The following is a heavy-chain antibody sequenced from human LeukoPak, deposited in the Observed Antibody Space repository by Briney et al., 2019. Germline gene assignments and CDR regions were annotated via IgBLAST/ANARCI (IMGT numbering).Heavy chain of an antibody. CDR3: ASGPYPAAGTDHQFDF. D-gene: IGHD6-13*01. Sequence: PSETLSLTCTVSGGSISNYYWNWIRQPPGKGLEWIGYIYYRGSTHYNPSLKSRVTISVDTSKNQFSLKLSSVTAADTAVYYCASGPYPAAGTDHQFDFWGQGTLVTVSS. V-gene: IGHV4-59*01. CDR1: GGSISNYY. J-gene: IGHJ4*02. CDR2: IYYRGST.